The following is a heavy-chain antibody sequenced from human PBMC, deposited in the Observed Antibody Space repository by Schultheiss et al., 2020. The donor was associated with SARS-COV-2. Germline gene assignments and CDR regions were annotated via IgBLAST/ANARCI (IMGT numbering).Heavy chain of an antibody. J-gene: IGHJ5*02. CDR2: IDWDDDK. CDR3: ARIRKHYDSSGYYYGWFDP. V-gene: IGHV2-70*18. Sequence: WVRQAPGKALEWLALIDWDDDKYYSTSLKTRLTISKDTSKNQVVLTMTNMDPVDTATYYCARIRKHYDSSGYYYGWFDPWGQGTLVTVSS. D-gene: IGHD3-22*01.